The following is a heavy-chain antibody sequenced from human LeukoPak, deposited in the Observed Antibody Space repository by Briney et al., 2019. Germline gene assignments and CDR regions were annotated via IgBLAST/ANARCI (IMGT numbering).Heavy chain of an antibody. CDR3: ARDLLYYYDSSGYGAPIWDY. D-gene: IGHD3-22*01. J-gene: IGHJ4*02. CDR2: INPHRGGT. V-gene: IGHV1-2*02. Sequence: GSSVKVACKPSGYTFTCYYMHRVRQAPGRGREWMGWINPHRGGTNYAQKVQGRVTMTRDTSISTAYMELSRLRSDDTAVYYCARDLLYYYDSSGYGAPIWDYWGQGTLVTVSS. CDR1: GYTFTCYY.